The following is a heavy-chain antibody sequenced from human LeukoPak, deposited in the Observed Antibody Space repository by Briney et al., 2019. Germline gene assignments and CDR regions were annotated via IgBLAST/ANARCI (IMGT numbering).Heavy chain of an antibody. Sequence: GGSLRLSCAAPGFTFSSYGMHWVRQAPGKGLEWVAVIWYDGSNQYYADSVKGRFTISRDNSKNTLYVQMNSLRAEDTAVYYCARVGYDNSPPDYWGQGTLVTVSS. CDR1: GFTFSSYG. CDR3: ARVGYDNSPPDY. V-gene: IGHV3-33*01. CDR2: IWYDGSNQ. J-gene: IGHJ4*02. D-gene: IGHD3-22*01.